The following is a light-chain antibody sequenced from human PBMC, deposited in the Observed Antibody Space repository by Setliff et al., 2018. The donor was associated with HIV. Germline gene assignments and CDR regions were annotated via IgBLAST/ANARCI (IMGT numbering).Light chain of an antibody. V-gene: IGLV1-40*01. CDR3: QSYDSSLRGYV. J-gene: IGLJ1*01. CDR1: SSNIGAGYD. CDR2: GNS. Sequence: QSVLTQPPPVSGAPGQKITISCTGSSSNIGAGYDVHWYQHLPGTAPKLLIYGNSSRPSGVPDRFSGSKSDTSASLAITGLQAEDEADYYCQSYDSSLRGYVFGSGTKVTVL.